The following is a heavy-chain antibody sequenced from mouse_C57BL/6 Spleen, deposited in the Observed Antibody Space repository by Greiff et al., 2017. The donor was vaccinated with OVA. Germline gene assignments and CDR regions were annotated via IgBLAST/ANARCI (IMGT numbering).Heavy chain of an antibody. V-gene: IGHV5-15*01. J-gene: IGHJ4*01. CDR2: ISHLAYSI. Sequence: DVKLVESGAGLVQPGGSLNLSCAASGFTFSDYGMAWVRQAPRQGPEWVAFISHLAYSIYYADTVKGRFTFSRENATNTLYLEMGSLRSGGTAMEYCARLASAKYYGSGPEYFAMECWGHGASVTVSS. D-gene: IGHD1-1*01. CDR1: GFTFSDYG. CDR3: ARLASAKYYGSGPEYFAMEC.